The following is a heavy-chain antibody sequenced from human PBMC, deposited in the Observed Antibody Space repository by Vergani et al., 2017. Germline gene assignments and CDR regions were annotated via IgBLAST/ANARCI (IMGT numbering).Heavy chain of an antibody. V-gene: IGHV4-61*02. CDR3: ASDNKQRRPKGFEL. J-gene: IGHJ1*01. CDR2: IYVSGIT. Sequence: QVQLQESGPGLVKPSQTLSLTCTVSGASINNDFYYWHWIRQPAGTGLEWIGRIYVSGITKYNSPLQRRVSMSVDTSKNQFSLTLTSVTAADTAVYYCASDNKQRRPKGFELWGQGTLVTVSS. D-gene: IGHD1-1*01. CDR1: GASINNDFYY.